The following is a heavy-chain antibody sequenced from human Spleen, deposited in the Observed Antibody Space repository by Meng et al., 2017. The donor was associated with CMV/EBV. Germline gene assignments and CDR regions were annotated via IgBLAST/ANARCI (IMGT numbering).Heavy chain of an antibody. V-gene: IGHV3-30*02. D-gene: IGHD2-2*02. Sequence: GESLKISCNTSGFTFSFYGMHWVRQAPGKGLEWVSFIPHNEGDKYYLEAVKGRFTISRDNSNNMLYLRMSNLRTEDTAVYYCAKGRYQLLYRYQNWFDPWGQGTLVTVSS. CDR2: IPHNEGDK. J-gene: IGHJ5*02. CDR1: GFTFSFYG. CDR3: AKGRYQLLYRYQNWFDP.